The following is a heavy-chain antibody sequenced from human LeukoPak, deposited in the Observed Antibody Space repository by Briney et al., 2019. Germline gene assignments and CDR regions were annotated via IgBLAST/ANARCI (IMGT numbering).Heavy chain of an antibody. CDR2: IYYSGST. CDR1: GGSISSSSYY. J-gene: IGHJ6*03. CDR3: ARGAGDIVVVVPPDYYYMDV. D-gene: IGHD2-15*01. V-gene: IGHV4-39*01. Sequence: PSETLSLTCTVSGGSISSSSYYWGWIRQPPGKGLEWIGSIYYSGSTYYNPSLKSRVTISVDTSKNQFSLKLSSVTAADTAVYYCARGAGDIVVVVPPDYYYMDVWGKGTTVTVSS.